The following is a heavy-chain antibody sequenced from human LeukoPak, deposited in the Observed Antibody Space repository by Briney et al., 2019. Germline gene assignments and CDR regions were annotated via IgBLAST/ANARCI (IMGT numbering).Heavy chain of an antibody. D-gene: IGHD3-10*01. V-gene: IGHV3-30*18. CDR3: AKGVSAYYGPYYFDY. J-gene: IGHJ4*02. Sequence: PGGSLRLSCAASGFTFSSYGMHWVRQAPGKGLEWVAVISYDGSNKYYADSVKGRFTISRDNSKNTLYLQMNSLRAEDTAVYYCAKGVSAYYGPYYFDYWGQGTLVTVSS. CDR2: ISYDGSNK. CDR1: GFTFSSYG.